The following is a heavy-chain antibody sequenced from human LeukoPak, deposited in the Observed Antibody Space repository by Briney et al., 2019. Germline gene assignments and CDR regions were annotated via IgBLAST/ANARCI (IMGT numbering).Heavy chain of an antibody. Sequence: GRSLRLSCVASGFTFSSYAMHWVRQAPGKGLEWVAVISYDGSNKYYADSEKGRFTISRDNSKNTLYLQMNSLRAEDTAVYYCAKAPEPKVFQGMDVWGQGTTVTVSS. J-gene: IGHJ6*02. D-gene: IGHD1-14*01. CDR3: AKAPEPKVFQGMDV. CDR1: GFTFSSYA. CDR2: ISYDGSNK. V-gene: IGHV3-30*04.